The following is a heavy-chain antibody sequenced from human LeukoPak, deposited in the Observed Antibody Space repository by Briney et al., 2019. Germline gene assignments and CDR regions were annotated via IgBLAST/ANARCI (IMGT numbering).Heavy chain of an antibody. Sequence: PSETLSLTCTVSGGSISSYYWSWIRQPPGKGLEWIGYIYYSGSTNYNPSLKSRVTISVDTSKNQFSLKLSSVTAADTAVYYCAGNYYDSSGYYQLGYWGQGTLVTVSS. CDR3: AGNYYDSSGYYQLGY. D-gene: IGHD3-22*01. J-gene: IGHJ4*02. CDR1: GGSISSYY. CDR2: IYYSGST. V-gene: IGHV4-59*01.